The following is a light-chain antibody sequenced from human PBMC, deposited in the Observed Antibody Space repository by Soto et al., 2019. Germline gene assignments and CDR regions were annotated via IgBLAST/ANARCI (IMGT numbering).Light chain of an antibody. V-gene: IGLV2-14*01. CDR2: EVS. Sequence: QSALTQPASVSGSPGQSITISCTGTSSDVGGYNYVSWYQQHPGKAPKLMIYEVSNRPSGVSNRFSGSKSGNTASLTISGLQTEDEADYYCGSYANATLIFGGGTKLTVL. J-gene: IGLJ2*01. CDR1: SSDVGGYNY. CDR3: GSYANATLI.